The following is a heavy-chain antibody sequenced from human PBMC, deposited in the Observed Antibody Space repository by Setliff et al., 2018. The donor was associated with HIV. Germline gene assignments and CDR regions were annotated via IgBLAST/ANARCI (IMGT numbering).Heavy chain of an antibody. D-gene: IGHD2-2*01. Sequence: ASVKASCKASGYTFTRYGISWVRQAPGQGLEWMGWISANNGNTKYAQRLQGRVTMTTDTSTSTAYMDLRSLRSDDTAVYFCARDGEYQVLHYYYSGMDVWGQGTTVTVSS. V-gene: IGHV1-18*01. J-gene: IGHJ6*02. CDR1: GYTFTRYG. CDR3: ARDGEYQVLHYYYSGMDV. CDR2: ISANNGNT.